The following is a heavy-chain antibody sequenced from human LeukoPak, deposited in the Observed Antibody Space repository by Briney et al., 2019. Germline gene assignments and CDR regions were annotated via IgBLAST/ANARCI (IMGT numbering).Heavy chain of an antibody. CDR3: ARDNTMVRGVIIPPYYYGMDV. CDR1: GFTFSSYS. D-gene: IGHD3-10*01. CDR2: ISSSSSYI. J-gene: IGHJ6*04. Sequence: GGSLRLSCAASGFTFSSYSMNWVRQAPGKGLEWVSSISSSSSYIYYADSVKGRFTISRDNANNSLYLQMNSLRAEDTAVYYCARDNTMVRGVIIPPYYYGMDVWGKGTTVTVSS. V-gene: IGHV3-21*01.